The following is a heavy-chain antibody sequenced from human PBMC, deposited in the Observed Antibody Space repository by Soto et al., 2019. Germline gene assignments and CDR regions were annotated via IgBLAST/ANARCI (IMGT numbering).Heavy chain of an antibody. J-gene: IGHJ6*02. CDR2: MNPNSGNT. CDR3: ASSSNWNYYYGMDV. Sequence: ASVKVSCKASGYTFTSYDINWVRQATGQGLEWMGWMNPNSGNTGYAQKFQGRVTMTRNTSISTVYMERSSLRSEDTAVYYCASSSNWNYYYGMDVWGQGTTVTVSS. CDR1: GYTFTSYD. D-gene: IGHD1-20*01. V-gene: IGHV1-8*01.